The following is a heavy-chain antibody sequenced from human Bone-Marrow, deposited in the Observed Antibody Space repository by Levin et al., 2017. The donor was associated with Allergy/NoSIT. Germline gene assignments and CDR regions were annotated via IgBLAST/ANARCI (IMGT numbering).Heavy chain of an antibody. CDR3: ARHRSVTASPGWFDP. D-gene: IGHD2-21*02. CDR2: IYYSGST. Sequence: KASETLSLTCTVSGGSISSSSYYWGWIRQPPGKGLEWIGSIYYSGSTYYNPSLKSRVTISVDTSKNQFSLKLSSVTAADTAVYYCARHRSVTASPGWFDPWGQGTLVTVSS. CDR1: GGSISSSSYY. V-gene: IGHV4-39*01. J-gene: IGHJ5*02.